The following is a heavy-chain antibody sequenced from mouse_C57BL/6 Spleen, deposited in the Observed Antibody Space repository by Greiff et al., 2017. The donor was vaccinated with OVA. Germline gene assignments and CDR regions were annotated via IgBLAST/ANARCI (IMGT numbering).Heavy chain of an antibody. V-gene: IGHV2-2*01. J-gene: IGHJ4*01. CDR3: ARNPSITTVGDYYAMDY. D-gene: IGHD1-1*01. CDR2: IWSGGST. Sequence: QVQLQQSGPGLVQPSQSLSITCTVSGFSFTSYGVHWVRQSPGKGLEWLGVIWSGGSTDYNAAFISRLSISKDNSKSQVFFKMNSLQADDTAIYYCARNPSITTVGDYYAMDYWGQGTSVTVSS. CDR1: GFSFTSYG.